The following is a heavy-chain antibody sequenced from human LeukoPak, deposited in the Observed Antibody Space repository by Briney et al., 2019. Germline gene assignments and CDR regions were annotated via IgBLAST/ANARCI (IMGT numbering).Heavy chain of an antibody. CDR2: ISAYNGNT. CDR1: GYTFTRYG. Sequence: GASVKVSCKASGYTFTRYGISWVRQAPGQGLEWMGWISAYNGNTNYAQKLQGRVTMTTDTSTSTAYMELRSLRSDDTAVYYCARDLMFLEWLPLSPYYGMDVWGQGTTVTVSS. CDR3: ARDLMFLEWLPLSPYYGMDV. J-gene: IGHJ6*02. D-gene: IGHD3-3*01. V-gene: IGHV1-18*01.